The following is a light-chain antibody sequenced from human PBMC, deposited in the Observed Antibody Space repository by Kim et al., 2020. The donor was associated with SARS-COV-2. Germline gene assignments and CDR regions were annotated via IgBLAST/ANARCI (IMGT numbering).Light chain of an antibody. CDR2: GAS. Sequence: VSPGERATLSGRASQSMSINLAWYQQKPGQAPRLLIDGASTRATGVPARFSGSGAGTEVTLTVSSLQSEEFAVYYCQQYNKWPTFGGGTKVDIK. V-gene: IGKV3-15*01. CDR1: QSMSIN. J-gene: IGKJ4*01. CDR3: QQYNKWPT.